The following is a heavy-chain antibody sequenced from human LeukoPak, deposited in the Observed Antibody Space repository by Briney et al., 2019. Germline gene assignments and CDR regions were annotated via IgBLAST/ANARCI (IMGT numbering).Heavy chain of an antibody. CDR1: GYTFTGYY. CDR2: INPNSGGT. CDR3: ARARGIAAAGTLYNWFDP. V-gene: IGHV1-2*02. Sequence: ASVKVSCKASGYTFTGYYMHWVRQAPGQGLEWMGWINPNSGGTNYAQKFQGRVTMTWDTSISTAYMELSRLRSDDTAVYYCARARGIAAAGTLYNWFDPWGQGTLVTVSS. J-gene: IGHJ5*02. D-gene: IGHD6-13*01.